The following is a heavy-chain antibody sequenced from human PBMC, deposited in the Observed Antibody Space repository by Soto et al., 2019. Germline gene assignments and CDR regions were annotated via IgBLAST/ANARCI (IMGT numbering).Heavy chain of an antibody. V-gene: IGHV5-10-1*01. CDR1: GYRFATYW. D-gene: IGHD3-22*01. J-gene: IGHJ6*02. CDR3: ARPSRSDSSAYDYYFYYGVDV. Sequence: PGESLKISCKGSGYRFATYWIIWVRQMPGKGLEWMGRIDPSDSNTNYSPSFQGHVTISADKSISTAYLQWSSLKASDTAIYYCARPSRSDSSAYDYYFYYGVDVWGQGTTVTVSS. CDR2: IDPSDSNT.